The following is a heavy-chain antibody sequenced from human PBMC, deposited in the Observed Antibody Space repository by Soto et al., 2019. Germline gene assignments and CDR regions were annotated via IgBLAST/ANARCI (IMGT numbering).Heavy chain of an antibody. J-gene: IGHJ4*02. Sequence: PGGSLRLSCTASGFTFGDYAMSWFRQAPGKGLEWVGFIRSKAYGGTTEYAASVKGRFTISRDDSKSIAYLQMNSLKTEDTAVYYCTRDNYSGYDFARADYWGQGTLVTVSS. CDR1: GFTFGDYA. D-gene: IGHD5-12*01. CDR2: IRSKAYGGTT. V-gene: IGHV3-49*03. CDR3: TRDNYSGYDFARADY.